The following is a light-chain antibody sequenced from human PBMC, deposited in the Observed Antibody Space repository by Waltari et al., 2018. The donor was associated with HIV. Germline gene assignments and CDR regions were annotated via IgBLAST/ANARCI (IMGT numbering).Light chain of an antibody. V-gene: IGKV1-9*01. CDR2: TAS. Sequence: DIQLTQSPSFLSVSVGDRVTITCRASQGISRYLAWYQQRAGKAPKVLFYTASTLQSGVPSRFSGSGSGTEFTLTISSLQPEDVATYYCQQFNSYPLTFGGGTK. CDR1: QGISRY. CDR3: QQFNSYPLT. J-gene: IGKJ4*01.